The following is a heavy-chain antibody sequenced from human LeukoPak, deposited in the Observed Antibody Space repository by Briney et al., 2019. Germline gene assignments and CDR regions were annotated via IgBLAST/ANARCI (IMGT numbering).Heavy chain of an antibody. CDR1: GYTFTGYY. CDR2: INPNSGGT. J-gene: IGHJ4*02. D-gene: IGHD3-3*01. CDR3: ARGGEYYDFWSGYKLDY. Sequence: ASVKVSCKASGYTFTGYYMHWVRQAPGRGLEWMGWINPNSGGTNYAQKFQGRVTMTRDTSISTAYMELSRLRSDDTAVYYCARGGEYYDFWSGYKLDYWGQGTLVTVSS. V-gene: IGHV1-2*02.